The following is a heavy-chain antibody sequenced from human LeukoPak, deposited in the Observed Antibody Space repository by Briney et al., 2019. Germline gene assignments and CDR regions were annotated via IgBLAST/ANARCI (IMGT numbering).Heavy chain of an antibody. V-gene: IGHV5-10-1*01. D-gene: IGHD3-10*01. CDR3: PFKVMVRADY. J-gene: IGHJ4*02. CDR2: IDPSDSYT. CDR1: EYNLLSYC. Sequence: GESRSLSGKGSEYNLLSYCLSWVRQMPGKGLEWMGRIDPSDSYTNYSPSLQGHVTISADKSISTAYLQWTSLKASDTAMYYCPFKVMVRADYWGQGTLVTVSS.